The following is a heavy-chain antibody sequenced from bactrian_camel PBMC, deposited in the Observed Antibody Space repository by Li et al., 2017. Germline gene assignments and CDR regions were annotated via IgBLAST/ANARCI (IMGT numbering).Heavy chain of an antibody. J-gene: IGHJ6*01. CDR2: INGDGTNT. CDR1: GFTFTTNY. CDR3: ATTGFDF. D-gene: IGHD5*01. Sequence: HVQLVESGGGLVQPGGSLRLSCAASGFTFTTNYMNWVRQAPGKGLEWVSTINGDGTNTVYLDSVKGRFTISRDNAKNTVYLQMNDLKSDDTAQYYCATTGFDFWGQGTQVTVS. V-gene: IGHV3-2*01.